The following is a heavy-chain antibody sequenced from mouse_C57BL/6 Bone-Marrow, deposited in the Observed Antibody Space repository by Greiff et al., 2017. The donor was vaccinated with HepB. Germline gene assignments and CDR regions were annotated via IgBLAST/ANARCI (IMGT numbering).Heavy chain of an antibody. D-gene: IGHD1-1*01. Sequence: EVQLQQSGPGLVKPSQSLSLTCSVTGYSITSGYYWNWIRQFPGNKLEWMGYISYDGSNNYNPSLKNRISITRDTSKNQFFLKLNSVTTEDTATYYCARAPTVVAPYYFDYWGQGTTLTVSS. CDR1: GYSITSGYY. CDR2: ISYDGSN. CDR3: ARAPTVVAPYYFDY. V-gene: IGHV3-6*01. J-gene: IGHJ2*01.